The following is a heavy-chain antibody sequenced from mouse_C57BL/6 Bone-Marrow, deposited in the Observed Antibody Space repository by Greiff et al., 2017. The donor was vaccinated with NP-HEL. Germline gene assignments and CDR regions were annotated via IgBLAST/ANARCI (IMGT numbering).Heavy chain of an antibody. Sequence: QVTLKESGPGILQPSQTLSLTCSFSGFSLSTFGMGVGWIRQPSGKGLEWLAHIWWDDDKYYNPALKSRLTISKDTSKNQVFLKIANVDTADTATYYCARMRVLRYGYAMDYWGQGTSVTVSS. CDR3: ARMRVLRYGYAMDY. V-gene: IGHV8-8*01. CDR2: IWWDDDK. D-gene: IGHD1-1*01. J-gene: IGHJ4*01. CDR1: GFSLSTFGMG.